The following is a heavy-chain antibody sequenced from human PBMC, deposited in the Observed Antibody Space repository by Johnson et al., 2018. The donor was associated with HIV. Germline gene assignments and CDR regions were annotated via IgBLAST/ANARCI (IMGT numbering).Heavy chain of an antibody. CDR1: GFTFNSYG. J-gene: IGHJ3*02. CDR2: IWYDGSNK. D-gene: IGHD6-6*01. Sequence: QVQLVESGGGVVQPGRSLRLSCAASGFTFNSYGMHWVRQAPGKGLEWVALIWYDGSNKYYVDSVKGRFTISRDNAKNSLYLQMNSLRAEDTAVYYCASLVGSSSGEAFDIWGQGTMVTVSS. CDR3: ASLVGSSSGEAFDI. V-gene: IGHV3-33*03.